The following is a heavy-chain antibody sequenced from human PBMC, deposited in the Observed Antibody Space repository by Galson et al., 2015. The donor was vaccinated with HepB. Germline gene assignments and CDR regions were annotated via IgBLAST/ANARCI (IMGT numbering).Heavy chain of an antibody. CDR1: GGSISYYY. D-gene: IGHD3-10*01. CDR3: ARGGLTYYYGSGSYNLDY. J-gene: IGHJ4*02. CDR2: IYYSGST. V-gene: IGHV4-59*01. Sequence: LSLTCTVSGGSISYYYWSWIRQPPGKGLEWIGYIYYSGSTNYNPSLKSRVTISVDTSKSQFSLKLSSVTAADTAVYYCARGGLTYYYGSGSYNLDYWGPGTLVTVSS.